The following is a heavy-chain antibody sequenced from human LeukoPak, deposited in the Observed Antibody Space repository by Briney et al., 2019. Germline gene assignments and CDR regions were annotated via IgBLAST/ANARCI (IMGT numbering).Heavy chain of an antibody. CDR2: INHSGST. CDR1: GGSFSGYY. Sequence: SGTLSLTCAVYGGSFSGYYWSWIRQPPGKGLEWIGEINHSGSTNYNPSLKSRVTISVDTSKNQFSLKLSSVTAADTAVYYCARVWRYYDSSGYSYYFDYWGQGTLVTVSS. J-gene: IGHJ4*02. CDR3: ARVWRYYDSSGYSYYFDY. V-gene: IGHV4-34*01. D-gene: IGHD3-22*01.